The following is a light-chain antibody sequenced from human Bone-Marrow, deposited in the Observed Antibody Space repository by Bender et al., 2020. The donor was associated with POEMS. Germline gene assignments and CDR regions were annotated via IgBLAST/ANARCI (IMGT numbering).Light chain of an antibody. CDR2: DVR. J-gene: IGLJ2*01. V-gene: IGLV2-14*03. Sequence: QSALTQPASVSGAPGQSITISCSGTTSDIGSSNYVSWYQQHPGEAPKLIIYDVRDRPSGVSDRFSGSKSGNTASLAISGLQAEDEADYYCCSYSGINTRDVVFGGGTKVTVL. CDR3: CSYSGINTRDVV. CDR1: TSDIGSSNY.